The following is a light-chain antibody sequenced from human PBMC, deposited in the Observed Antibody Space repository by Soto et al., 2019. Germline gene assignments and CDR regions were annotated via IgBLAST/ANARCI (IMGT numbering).Light chain of an antibody. CDR2: DAS. CDR1: QSISSW. CDR3: QQYNHYPLT. J-gene: IGKJ4*01. Sequence: DIQVTQTPSTLSASVGDRVTITCRASQSISSWLAWYQQKPGKAPKLLIYDASNLESRVPSRFSGSGSGTEFTLTIGSLQPDDFATYYCQQYNHYPLTFGGGTKVDIK. V-gene: IGKV1-5*01.